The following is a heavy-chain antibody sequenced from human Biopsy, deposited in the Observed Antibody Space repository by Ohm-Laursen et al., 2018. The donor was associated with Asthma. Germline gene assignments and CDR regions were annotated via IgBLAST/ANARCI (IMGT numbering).Heavy chain of an antibody. CDR3: ARSYDTDSYPVLVLDY. CDR1: GGSFSNFA. J-gene: IGHJ4*01. V-gene: IGHV1-69*04. CDR2: ILTNFDIT. Sequence: VSSVKVSCKASGGSFSNFAFSWVRQAPGHGLEWMGTILTNFDITSYAEKFQGRVTITADKSTSTTYMELSRLRSEDTAVYYCARSYDTDSYPVLVLDYWGQGTLVTVSS. D-gene: IGHD3-22*01.